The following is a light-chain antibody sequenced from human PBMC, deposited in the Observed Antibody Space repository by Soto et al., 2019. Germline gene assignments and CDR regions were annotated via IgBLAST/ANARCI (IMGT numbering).Light chain of an antibody. CDR3: QQYNNWPPAWT. CDR2: GAS. Sequence: EIVMTQSPATLSVSPGERATLSCRASHSVSSNLAWYHQKPGQAPRLLIYGASTRATGIPARFSGSGSGTEFTLTISSLQSEDFAVYYCQQYNNWPPAWTFGQGTKVDIK. V-gene: IGKV3-15*01. CDR1: HSVSSN. J-gene: IGKJ1*01.